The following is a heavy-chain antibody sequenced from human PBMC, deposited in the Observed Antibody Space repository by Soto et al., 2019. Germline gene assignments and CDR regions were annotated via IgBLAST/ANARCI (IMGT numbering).Heavy chain of an antibody. CDR1: GYTFTSYG. Sequence: QVQLVQSGAEVKKPGASVKVSCKASGYTFTSYGISWVRQAPGQGLEWMGWISAYNGNTNYAQKLQGRVTMTTDTTRSTAYMELRSLRSDDTAVYYCAGDRRVVVIFRGSRYYGMDVWGQGTTVTVSS. V-gene: IGHV1-18*01. D-gene: IGHD3-22*01. CDR2: ISAYNGNT. J-gene: IGHJ6*02. CDR3: AGDRRVVVIFRGSRYYGMDV.